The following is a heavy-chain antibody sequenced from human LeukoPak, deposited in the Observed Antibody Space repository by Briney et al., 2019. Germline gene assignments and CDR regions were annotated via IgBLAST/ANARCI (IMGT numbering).Heavy chain of an antibody. Sequence: GGSLRLSCAASGFTFSSYAMSWVRQAPGKGLEWVSAISGSGDSTYYADSVKGRFTISRDNSKNTLYLQMNSLRADDTAVCYCAKVAAYSSSWYSVDYWGQGTLVTVSS. CDR3: AKVAAYSSSWYSVDY. CDR1: GFTFSSYA. CDR2: ISGSGDST. D-gene: IGHD6-13*01. J-gene: IGHJ4*02. V-gene: IGHV3-23*01.